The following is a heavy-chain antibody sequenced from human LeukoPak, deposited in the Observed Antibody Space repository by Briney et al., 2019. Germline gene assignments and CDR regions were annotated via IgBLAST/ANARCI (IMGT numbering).Heavy chain of an antibody. CDR1: GGTFSSYA. Sequence: GASVKVSCKASGGTFSSYAISWVRQAPGQGLEWMGRIIPIFGTANYAQKFQGRVTITTDESTSTAYMELSSLRSEDTAVYYCATDGYSGSCPPYYDYWGQGTLVTVSS. D-gene: IGHD1-26*01. CDR3: ATDGYSGSCPPYYDY. J-gene: IGHJ4*02. V-gene: IGHV1-69*05. CDR2: IIPIFGTA.